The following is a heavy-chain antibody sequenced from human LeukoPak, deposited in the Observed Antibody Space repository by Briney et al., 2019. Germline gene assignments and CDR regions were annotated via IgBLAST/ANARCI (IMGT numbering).Heavy chain of an antibody. Sequence: PSETLSLTCTVSGGSISSDEYYCSWVRQHPGKCLEYIGYIYYSGGTYYKPSLKSRVSISIDASRSQFSLNLTSVTAADTALYFCARGSGDFWLTYSATPLDYWGRGTLVTVSS. V-gene: IGHV4-31*03. J-gene: IGHJ4*02. CDR3: ARGSGDFWLTYSATPLDY. D-gene: IGHD3-3*01. CDR2: IYYSGGT. CDR1: GGSISSDEYY.